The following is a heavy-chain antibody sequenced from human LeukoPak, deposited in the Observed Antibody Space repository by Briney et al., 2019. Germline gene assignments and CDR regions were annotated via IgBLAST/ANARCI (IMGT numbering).Heavy chain of an antibody. V-gene: IGHV1-2*02. CDR3: ARTHEDDAFDI. CDR2: MNPNRGGT. J-gene: IGHJ3*02. Sequence: GASLRVSRTASGYTFTGYYMHWVRQTPGQGLEWVGGMNPNRGGTNYAQKIPGRVTIPRDTPISTAYMELSRLRTDDKAVNYCARTHEDDAFDIWGQGTMVTVSS. CDR1: GYTFTGYY.